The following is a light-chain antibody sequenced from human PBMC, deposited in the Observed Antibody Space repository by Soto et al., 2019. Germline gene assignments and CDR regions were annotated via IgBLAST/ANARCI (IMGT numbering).Light chain of an antibody. Sequence: QSALTQPASVSGSPGQSITISCTGTSSDVGGYNYVSWYQQHPGKAPKLMIYDVNNRPSGVSNRFSGSKSGNTASLTISGLQAEDEADYYCSSYTSSSTLPFGGGTKLTVL. V-gene: IGLV2-14*01. CDR1: SSDVGGYNY. J-gene: IGLJ2*01. CDR3: SSYTSSSTLP. CDR2: DVN.